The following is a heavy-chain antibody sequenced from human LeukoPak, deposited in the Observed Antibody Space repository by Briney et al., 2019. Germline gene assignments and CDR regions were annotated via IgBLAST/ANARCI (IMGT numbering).Heavy chain of an antibody. CDR1: GGSIMSYY. J-gene: IGHJ4*02. CDR3: ARGSPYYGDLDY. V-gene: IGHV4-59*01. CDR2: VYHSGST. Sequence: SETLSLTCTVSGGSIMSYYWSWIRQPPGKGLEWIGYVYHSGSTNYNPSLQSRVTISVDTSKNQVSLKLNSVTTADTAVYYCARGSPYYGDLDYWGQGTLVTVSS. D-gene: IGHD4-17*01.